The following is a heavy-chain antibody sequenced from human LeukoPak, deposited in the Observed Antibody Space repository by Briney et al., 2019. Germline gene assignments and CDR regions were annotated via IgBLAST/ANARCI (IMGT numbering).Heavy chain of an antibody. J-gene: IGHJ4*02. CDR3: ARRGGSGRAFDY. D-gene: IGHD1-26*01. CDR1: GASISGGTYY. CDR2: IYYTGST. Sequence: SETLSLTCSVSGASISGGTYYWGWIRQPPGKGLEWIGSIYYTGSTYDNPSLKSHVTISVDTSKNQFSLELSSVTAADTAVYYCARRGGSGRAFDYWGQGTLVTVSS. V-gene: IGHV4-39*01.